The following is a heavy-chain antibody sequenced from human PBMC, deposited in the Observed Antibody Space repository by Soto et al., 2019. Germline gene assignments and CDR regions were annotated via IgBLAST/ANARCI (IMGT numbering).Heavy chain of an antibody. Sequence: ASVKVSCKASGYTFTSYYMHWVRQAPGQGLEWMGIINPSGGSTSYAQKFQGRFTISRDNSKNTLYLQMNSLRAEDTAVYYCAKVGDYARYYYGMDVWGQGTTVTVSS. D-gene: IGHD3-16*01. CDR1: GYTFTSYY. CDR2: INPSGGST. V-gene: IGHV1-46*01. CDR3: AKVGDYARYYYGMDV. J-gene: IGHJ6*02.